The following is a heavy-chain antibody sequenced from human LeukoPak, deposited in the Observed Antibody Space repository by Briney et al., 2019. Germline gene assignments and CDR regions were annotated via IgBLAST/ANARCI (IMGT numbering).Heavy chain of an antibody. Sequence: GASVKASCKASGYTFNSYDTNWVRQATGQGLEGRGWMNPNSGNTGYAQKFQGRVTMTRNTSISTDYMELSSLRSEDTAVYYCASLVPYYGSGSYYKTFDYWGQGTLVTVSS. J-gene: IGHJ4*02. D-gene: IGHD3-10*01. V-gene: IGHV1-8*01. CDR3: ASLVPYYGSGSYYKTFDY. CDR2: MNPNSGNT. CDR1: GYTFNSYD.